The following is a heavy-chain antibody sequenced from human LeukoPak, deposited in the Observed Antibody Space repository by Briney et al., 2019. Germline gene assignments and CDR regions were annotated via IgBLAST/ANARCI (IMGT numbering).Heavy chain of an antibody. V-gene: IGHV4-59*11. CDR2: IHYGGST. J-gene: IGHJ4*02. CDR1: DGSIGIHS. D-gene: IGHD3-10*01. Sequence: SETLSLTCTLSDGSIGIHSWSWIRQPPGKGLEGIGTIHYGGSTSYNPSLKSRVTISVDRSKNRFSLKLTSVTAADTAVYYGASESRVRGILYFFDYWGRGPLVSVSS. CDR3: ASESRVRGILYFFDY.